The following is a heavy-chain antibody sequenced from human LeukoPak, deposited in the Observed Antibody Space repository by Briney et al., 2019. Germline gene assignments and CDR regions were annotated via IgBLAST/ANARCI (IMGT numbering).Heavy chain of an antibody. D-gene: IGHD1-26*01. CDR1: GGSISTSGYY. J-gene: IGHJ4*02. CDR3: ARHGAGYSPFYYFDY. CDR2: IYHSGST. Sequence: SSETLSLTCTVSGGSISTSGYYWGLIRQPPGKGLDWIGSIYHSGSTYYNPSLQSRVTISVDTSKKQFSLKLRSVTAADTAVYYCARHGAGYSPFYYFDYWGQGTLVTVSS. V-gene: IGHV4-39*01.